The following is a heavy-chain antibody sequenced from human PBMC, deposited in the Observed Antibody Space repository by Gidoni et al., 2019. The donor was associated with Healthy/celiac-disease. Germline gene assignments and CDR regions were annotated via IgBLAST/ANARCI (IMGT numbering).Heavy chain of an antibody. CDR2: IYSGGST. D-gene: IGHD5-12*01. J-gene: IGHJ4*02. CDR3: ARELDGYLPY. CDR1: GFTVSSNY. V-gene: IGHV3-66*01. Sequence: EVQLVASGVGLVQPGGSLRLSCAASGFTVSSNYMPWVRQAPGKGLEWVSLIYSGGSTYYADSVKGRFTISRDNSKNTLYLQMNSLRAEDTAVYYCARELDGYLPYWGQGTLVTVSS.